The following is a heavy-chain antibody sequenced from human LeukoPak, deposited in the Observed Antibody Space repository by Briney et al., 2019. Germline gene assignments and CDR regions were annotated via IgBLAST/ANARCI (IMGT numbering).Heavy chain of an antibody. Sequence: PGGSLRLSCAASGFTFDDYGMSWVRQGPGKGLEWVSGINWNGGNTGYADSVKGRFTIFRDNAKNSLYLDMDSLRVEDTALYYCARTSDGNWFDPWGQGTLVTVSS. CDR2: INWNGGNT. CDR3: ARTSDGNWFDP. CDR1: GFTFDDYG. D-gene: IGHD1-26*01. J-gene: IGHJ5*02. V-gene: IGHV3-20*04.